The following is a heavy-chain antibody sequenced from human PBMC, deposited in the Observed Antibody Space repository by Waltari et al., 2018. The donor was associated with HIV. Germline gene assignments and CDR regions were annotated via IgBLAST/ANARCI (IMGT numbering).Heavy chain of an antibody. CDR2: IYWDDYK. D-gene: IGHD2-15*01. CDR3: AHSGNNCFCSGGSCYSCYFDY. J-gene: IGHJ4*02. V-gene: IGHV2-5*02. CDR1: GFSLSTSGVG. Sequence: QITLKESGPTLVKPTQTLTLTCTFSGFSLSTSGVGVGWIRQPPGKALEWLALIYWDDYKRYSPSLKSRLTITKDTSKNQVVLTMTNMDPVDTATYYCAHSGNNCFCSGGSCYSCYFDYWGQGTLVTVSS.